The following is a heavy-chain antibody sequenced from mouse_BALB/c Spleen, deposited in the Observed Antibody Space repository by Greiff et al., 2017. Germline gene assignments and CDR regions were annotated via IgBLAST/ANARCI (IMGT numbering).Heavy chain of an antibody. D-gene: IGHD1-1*01. CDR2: IDPANGNT. J-gene: IGHJ2*01. CDR1: GFNIKDTY. V-gene: IGHV14-3*02. Sequence: EVKLQQSGAELVKPGASVKLSCTASGFNIKDTYMHWVKQRPEQGLEWIGRIDPANGNTKYDPKFQGKATITADTSSNTAYLQLSSLTSEDTAVYYCARRTTVDYWGQGTTLTVSS. CDR3: ARRTTVDY.